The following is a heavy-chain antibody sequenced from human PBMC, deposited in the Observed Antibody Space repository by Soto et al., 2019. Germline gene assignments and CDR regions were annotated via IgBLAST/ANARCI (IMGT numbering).Heavy chain of an antibody. CDR3: ASCPSLTSYYYYYGMGV. Sequence: GGSLRLSCAASGFTFSSYAMHWVRQAPGKGLEWVAVISYDGSNKYYADSVKGRFTISRDNSKNTLYLQMNSLRAEDTAVYYCASCPSLTSYYYYYGMGVWGQGTTVTVSS. CDR1: GFTFSSYA. J-gene: IGHJ6*02. V-gene: IGHV3-30-3*01. CDR2: ISYDGSNK.